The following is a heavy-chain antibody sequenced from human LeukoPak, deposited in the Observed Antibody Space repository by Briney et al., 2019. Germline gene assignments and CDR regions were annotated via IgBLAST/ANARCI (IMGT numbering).Heavy chain of an antibody. V-gene: IGHV1-2*02. D-gene: IGHD3-16*01. CDR2: INPNSGGT. J-gene: IGHJ4*02. Sequence: ASVKVSCKASGYTFTGYYMHWVRQAPGQGLEWMGWINPNSGGTNYAQKFQGRVTMTTDTSTTTAYMELKNLRSDDTAVYYCARGSSFGFSMGYWGQGTLVTVSS. CDR1: GYTFTGYY. CDR3: ARGSSFGFSMGY.